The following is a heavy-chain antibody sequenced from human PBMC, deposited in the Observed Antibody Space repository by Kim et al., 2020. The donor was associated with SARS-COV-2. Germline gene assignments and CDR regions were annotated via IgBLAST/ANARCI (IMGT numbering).Heavy chain of an antibody. CDR1: GGSISSNSYY. Sequence: SETLSLTCTVSGGSISSNSYYWGWIRQPPGKGLEWIGNIYYSWSTYYNPSLKSRVTISVDTSKNQFSLKLSSVTAADTALYYCARHWIPQTGTTHIDYWGQGTLVTVSS. CDR2: IYYSWST. J-gene: IGHJ4*02. D-gene: IGHD1-1*01. V-gene: IGHV4-39*01. CDR3: ARHWIPQTGTTHIDY.